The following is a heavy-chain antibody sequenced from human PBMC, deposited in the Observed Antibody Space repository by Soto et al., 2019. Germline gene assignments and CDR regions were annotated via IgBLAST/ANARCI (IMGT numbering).Heavy chain of an antibody. D-gene: IGHD2-8*01. CDR1: GGTFSSYA. V-gene: IGHV1-69*13. CDR3: ARYAVCARFSNYYYGMDV. CDR2: IIPIFGTA. Sequence: GASVKVSCKASGGTFSSYAISWVRQAPGQGLEWMGGIIPIFGTANYAQKFQGRVTITADESTSTAYMELSSLRSEDTAVYYCARYAVCARFSNYYYGMDVWGQGTTVTVSS. J-gene: IGHJ6*02.